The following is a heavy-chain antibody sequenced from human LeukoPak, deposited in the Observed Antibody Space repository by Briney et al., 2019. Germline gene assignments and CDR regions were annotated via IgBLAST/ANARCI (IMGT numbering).Heavy chain of an antibody. V-gene: IGHV1-46*01. CDR1: GYTFTGYY. Sequence: ASVKVSCKASGYTFTGYYMHWVRQAPGQGLEWMGWINPSGGSTSYAQKFQGRVTMTRDMSTSTVYMELSSLRSEDTAVYYCARSSPPEGYYYYMDVWGKGTTVTVSS. D-gene: IGHD1-14*01. CDR3: ARSSPPEGYYYYMDV. J-gene: IGHJ6*03. CDR2: INPSGGST.